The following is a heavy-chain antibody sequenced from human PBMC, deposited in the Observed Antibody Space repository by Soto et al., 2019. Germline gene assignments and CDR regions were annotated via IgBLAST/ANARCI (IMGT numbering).Heavy chain of an antibody. CDR1: GYTFTSYG. J-gene: IGHJ3*02. V-gene: IGHV1-18*04. CDR3: ARLVVVVADVSDI. CDR2: ISAYNGNT. D-gene: IGHD2-15*01. Sequence: SSVKVSCKASGYTFTSYGISWVRQAPGQGLEWMGWISAYNGNTNYAQKLQGRVTMTTDTSRSRGYMELRSLRSDDTAVYSCARLVVVVADVSDIWGKGTMVTVS.